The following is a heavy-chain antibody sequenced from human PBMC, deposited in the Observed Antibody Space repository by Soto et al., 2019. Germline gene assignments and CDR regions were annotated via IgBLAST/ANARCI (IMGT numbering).Heavy chain of an antibody. Sequence: EVPLVESGGTLVQPGGSLRLSCAASGFTVSSHYMHWVRRAPGKGLEWVSVIHSGGTTYYAGSVRGRFTISRDNSKNTLYLQMTSLRAEDTAVYFCARDRPISDYRSSGALGLWGQGTLVTVSS. J-gene: IGHJ4*02. CDR2: IHSGGTT. D-gene: IGHD6-6*01. CDR3: ARDRPISDYRSSGALGL. V-gene: IGHV3-66*01. CDR1: GFTVSSHY.